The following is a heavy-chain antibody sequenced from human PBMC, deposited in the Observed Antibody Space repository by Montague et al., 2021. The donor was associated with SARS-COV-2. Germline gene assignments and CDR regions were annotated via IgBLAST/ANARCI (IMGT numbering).Heavy chain of an antibody. CDR2: IYYSGST. D-gene: IGHD3-22*01. CDR3: ARVQGITMIVVVIGALDI. V-gene: IGHV4-31*03. Sequence: TLSLTCTVSGGSISSGGYYWSWIRQHPGKGLEWIGYIYYSGSTYYNPSLKSRVTISVDTSKNQFSLKLSSVTAADTVVYYCARVQGITMIVVVIGALDIWGQGTMVTVSS. J-gene: IGHJ3*02. CDR1: GGSISSGGYY.